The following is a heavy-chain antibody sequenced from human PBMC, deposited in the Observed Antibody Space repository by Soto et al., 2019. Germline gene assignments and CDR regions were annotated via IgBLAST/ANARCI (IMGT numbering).Heavy chain of an antibody. J-gene: IGHJ6*02. CDR1: GGTFSSYA. D-gene: IGHD6-6*01. Sequence: QVQLVQSGAEVKKPGSSVKVSCKASGGTFSSYAISWVRQAPGQGLEWMGGIIPIFGTANYAQKFQGRVTITADESTSTAYLELSSLRSEDTAVYYCARDPGSSSPYYCCGMDVWGQGTTVTVSS. CDR3: ARDPGSSSPYYCCGMDV. CDR2: IIPIFGTA. V-gene: IGHV1-69*01.